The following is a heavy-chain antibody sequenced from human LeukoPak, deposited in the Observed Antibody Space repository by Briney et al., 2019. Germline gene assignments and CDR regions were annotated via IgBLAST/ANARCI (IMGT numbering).Heavy chain of an antibody. CDR2: TYYRSTWYN. CDR1: GDSVSSNSVT. CDR3: ARRLTQYDCFDP. Sequence: SQTLSLTCAISGDSVSSNSVTWNWIRESPSRGLEWLGRTYYRSTWYNDYAVSVRGRIIVNPDTSKNQFSLHLNSVTPEDTAVYYCARRLTQYDCFDPWGQGILVTVSS. V-gene: IGHV6-1*01. D-gene: IGHD2-2*01. J-gene: IGHJ5*02.